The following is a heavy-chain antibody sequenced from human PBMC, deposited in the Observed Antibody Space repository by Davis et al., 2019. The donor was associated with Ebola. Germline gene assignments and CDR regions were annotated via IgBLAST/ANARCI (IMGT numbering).Heavy chain of an antibody. V-gene: IGHV3-23*01. CDR3: AKDTSNIWFDI. Sequence: GESPKTPRAASGFIFSSYVMSWVRQAPGKGLEWVSTLGTSADTYYAHSVKGRFTISRDNSKNTLYLQMNGLRVEDTAIYYCAKDTSNIWFDIWGQGTMVTVSS. D-gene: IGHD1-26*01. J-gene: IGHJ3*02. CDR1: GFIFSSYV. CDR2: LGTSADT.